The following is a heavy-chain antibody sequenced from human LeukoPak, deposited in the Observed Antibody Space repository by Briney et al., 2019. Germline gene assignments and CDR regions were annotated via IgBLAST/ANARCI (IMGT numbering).Heavy chain of an antibody. Sequence: SETLSLTCTVSGGSISSYYWSWIRQPAGKGLEWIGRIYTDGSTDYNPSLKSRLTMSVHTSKNQFSLKLSSVTAADTAVYYCARTTAGHVAFDIWGQGTMVTVSS. CDR2: IYTDGST. CDR1: GGSISSYY. CDR3: ARTTAGHVAFDI. V-gene: IGHV4-4*07. D-gene: IGHD4-11*01. J-gene: IGHJ3*02.